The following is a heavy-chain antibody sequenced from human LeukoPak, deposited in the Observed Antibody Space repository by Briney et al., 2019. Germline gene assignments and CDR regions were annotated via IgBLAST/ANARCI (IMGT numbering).Heavy chain of an antibody. V-gene: IGHV1-8*01. CDR2: MNPNSGNT. D-gene: IGHD5-18*01. Sequence: ASVKVSCKASGYTFTSYVINWMRQATGQGLEWMGWMNPNSGNTGYAQKFQGRVTMTRNTSISTAYMELSSLRSEDTAVYYCARGSELWSNAFDIWGQGTMVTVSS. J-gene: IGHJ3*02. CDR3: ARGSELWSNAFDI. CDR1: GYTFTSYV.